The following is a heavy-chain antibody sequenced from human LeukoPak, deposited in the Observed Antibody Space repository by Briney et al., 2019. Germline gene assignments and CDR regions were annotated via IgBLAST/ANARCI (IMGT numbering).Heavy chain of an antibody. CDR1: GFTFSSYA. CDR3: AKNGRIAAAGNPPRWFDP. Sequence: GGSLRLSCAASGFTFSSYAMSWVRQAPGKGLEWVSAISGSGGSTYYADSVKGRFTISRDNSKNTLYLQMNSLRAEDTAVYYRAKNGRIAAAGNPPRWFDPLGQGTLVTGSS. J-gene: IGHJ5*02. V-gene: IGHV3-23*01. CDR2: ISGSGGST. D-gene: IGHD6-13*01.